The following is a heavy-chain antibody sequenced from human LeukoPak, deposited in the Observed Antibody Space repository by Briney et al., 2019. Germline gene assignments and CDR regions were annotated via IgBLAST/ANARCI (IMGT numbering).Heavy chain of an antibody. D-gene: IGHD3-10*01. CDR1: GYCFNGYY. CDR3: ARDGSLNYYGSGSYMKPFDY. V-gene: IGHV1-2*02. J-gene: IGHJ4*02. CDR2: VNPDGGDT. Sequence: GASVKVSCKASGYCFNGYYIHWVRQAPGQGLEWMGWVNPDGGDTNYALKFQGRVTLTRDTSISTANMGLSRLRSDDTAVYYCARDGSLNYYGSGSYMKPFDYWGQGTLVTVSS.